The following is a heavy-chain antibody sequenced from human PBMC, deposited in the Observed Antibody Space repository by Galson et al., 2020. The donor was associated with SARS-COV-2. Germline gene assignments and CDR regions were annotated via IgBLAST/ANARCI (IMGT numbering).Heavy chain of an antibody. D-gene: IGHD6-13*01. J-gene: IGHJ6*02. Sequence: ETSETLSLTCTVSGGSISRYYWSWIRQPPGKGLEWIGCIYYSGSTNYNPSLKSRVTISVDTSKSQFSLKLSSVTAADTAVYYCARHMHITTAGISKTDFYYGMDVWGQGTTVTVSS. CDR3: ARHMHITTAGISKTDFYYGMDV. V-gene: IGHV4-59*08. CDR2: IYYSGST. CDR1: GGSISRYY.